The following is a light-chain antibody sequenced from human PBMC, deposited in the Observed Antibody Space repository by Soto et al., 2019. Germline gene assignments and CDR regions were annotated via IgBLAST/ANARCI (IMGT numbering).Light chain of an antibody. CDR1: SSNIGAGYD. Sequence: QSVLTQPPSVSGAPGQRVTISCTGSSSNIGAGYDVHWYQQLPGTAPKLLIYGNSNRPSGVPDRFSGSKSGTSASLAITGLQADDEAVYYCQSYDSSLSGHVVFGGGTKLTVL. CDR2: GNS. V-gene: IGLV1-40*01. CDR3: QSYDSSLSGHVV. J-gene: IGLJ2*01.